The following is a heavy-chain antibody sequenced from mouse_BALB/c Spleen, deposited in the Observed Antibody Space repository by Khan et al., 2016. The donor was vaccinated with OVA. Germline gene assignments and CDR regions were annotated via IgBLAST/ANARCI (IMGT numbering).Heavy chain of an antibody. J-gene: IGHJ4*01. D-gene: IGHD2-1*01. CDR1: GYTFTDYV. Sequence: QVQLQQSGPELVKPGASVKMSCKASGYTFTDYVISWVKQRTGQGLEWIGEIYPGSGSIYYNEKFKGKATLTADTSSNTAYMQLSSLTSDDSAVFFCAKIFYGNSYAMDYWGQGTSVTVSS. V-gene: IGHV1-77*01. CDR2: IYPGSGSI. CDR3: AKIFYGNSYAMDY.